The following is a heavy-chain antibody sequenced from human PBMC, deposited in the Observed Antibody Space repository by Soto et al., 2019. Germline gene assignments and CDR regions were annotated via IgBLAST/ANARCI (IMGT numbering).Heavy chain of an antibody. D-gene: IGHD2-2*01. CDR1: GFTFRNYA. CDR2: ISGNGGDI. V-gene: IGHV3-23*01. Sequence: EVQLLESGGALVQPGGSLRLSCAASGFTFRNYAMSWVRQAPGKVLEWVSRISGNGGDINYADSVKGRFTISRDNSKNTLYLQMNSLRAEDTAVYYCAKRGDIVEVSRTFVGYGMDVWGQGTTVTVSS. J-gene: IGHJ6*02. CDR3: AKRGDIVEVSRTFVGYGMDV.